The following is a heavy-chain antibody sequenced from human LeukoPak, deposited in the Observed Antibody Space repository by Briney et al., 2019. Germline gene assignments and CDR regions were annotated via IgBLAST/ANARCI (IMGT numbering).Heavy chain of an antibody. J-gene: IGHJ4*02. CDR1: GFTFSSYA. D-gene: IGHD3-22*01. CDR3: AKDHSSGYYYFDY. V-gene: IGHV3-23*01. CDR2: ISGSGGST. Sequence: GGSLRLSCAASGFTFSSYAMSWVRQAPGKGLEWVSVISGSGGSTYYADSVRGRFTISRDNSKNTLYLQMNSLRAEDTAVYYCAKDHSSGYYYFDYWGQGTLVTVSS.